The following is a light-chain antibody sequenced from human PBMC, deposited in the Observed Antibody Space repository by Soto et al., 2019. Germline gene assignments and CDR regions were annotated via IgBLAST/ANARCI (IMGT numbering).Light chain of an antibody. Sequence: EIVLTQPPGTLSLSPGERATLSCRASQSVSSNYLAWYQQKPGQAPRLLMYDASSRATGIPDRFSGSGSGTDFTLTISRLEPEDFAVYYCQQYSSSRTFGQGTKVDI. CDR3: QQYSSSRT. CDR1: QSVSSNY. V-gene: IGKV3-20*01. CDR2: DAS. J-gene: IGKJ1*01.